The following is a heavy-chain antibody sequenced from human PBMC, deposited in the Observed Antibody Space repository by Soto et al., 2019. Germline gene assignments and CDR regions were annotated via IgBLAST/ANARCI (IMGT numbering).Heavy chain of an antibody. Sequence: QVQLVESGGGVVQPGRSLRLSCAASGFIFSSYAMHWVRQAPGKGLEWVAAISYDGNNKYYADSVKGRFTISRDMSKNTLYLQMNNLRGEDTAVYYCARKPTGMDVWGQGTTVTVSS. V-gene: IGHV3-30-3*01. J-gene: IGHJ6*02. CDR1: GFIFSSYA. CDR2: ISYDGNNK. CDR3: ARKPTGMDV.